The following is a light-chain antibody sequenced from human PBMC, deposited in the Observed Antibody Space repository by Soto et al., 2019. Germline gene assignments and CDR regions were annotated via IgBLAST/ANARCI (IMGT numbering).Light chain of an antibody. CDR2: GNI. V-gene: IGLV1-40*01. CDR3: QSYDSSMSGWV. Sequence: QSVLTQPPSVSAAPGQRVTISCTGSSSNIGAGHDVHWYRQLPGTAPKLLIYGNINRPSGVPDRFSGSQSGTSTYLAITGLQAEDEADYYCQSYDSSMSGWVFGGGTKVTAL. J-gene: IGLJ2*01. CDR1: SSNIGAGHD.